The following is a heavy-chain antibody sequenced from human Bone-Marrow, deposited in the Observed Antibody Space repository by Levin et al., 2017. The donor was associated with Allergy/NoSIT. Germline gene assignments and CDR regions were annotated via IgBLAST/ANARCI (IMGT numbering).Heavy chain of an antibody. CDR1: GGSFSGYY. CDR3: ARGRITMIVVVMSWFHNAFDI. D-gene: IGHD3-22*01. CDR2: INHSGST. Sequence: PSETLSLTCAVYGGSFSGYYWSWIRQPPGKGLEWIGEINHSGSTNYNPSLKSRVTISVDTSKNQFSLKLSSVTAADTAVYYCARGRITMIVVVMSWFHNAFDIWGQGTMVTVSS. V-gene: IGHV4-34*01. J-gene: IGHJ3*02.